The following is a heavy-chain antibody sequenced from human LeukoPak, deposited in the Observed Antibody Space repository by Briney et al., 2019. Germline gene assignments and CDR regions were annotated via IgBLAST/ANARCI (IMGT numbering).Heavy chain of an antibody. Sequence: GASVKVSCKASGGTFSSYAISWVRQAPGQGLEWMGRIIPILGIANYAQKFQGRVTITADKSTSTAHMELSSLRSEDTAVYYCARGVAAAGHYYYYGMDVWGQGTTVTVSS. D-gene: IGHD6-13*01. CDR3: ARGVAAAGHYYYYGMDV. J-gene: IGHJ6*02. CDR1: GGTFSSYA. CDR2: IIPILGIA. V-gene: IGHV1-69*04.